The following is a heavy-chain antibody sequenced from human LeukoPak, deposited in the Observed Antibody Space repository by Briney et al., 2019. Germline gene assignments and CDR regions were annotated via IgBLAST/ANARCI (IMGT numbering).Heavy chain of an antibody. CDR2: IAVGSGNT. D-gene: IGHD3-10*01. CDR3: AADPLFNYYGSGSYPNPDY. J-gene: IGHJ4*02. CDR1: GFTFTSSA. V-gene: IGHV1-58*01. Sequence: SVKVSCKASGFTFTSSAVQWVRQARGQRLEWIGWIAVGSGNTNYAQKFQERVTITRDMSTSTAYMELSSLRSEDTAVYYCAADPLFNYYGSGSYPNPDYWGQGTLVTVSS.